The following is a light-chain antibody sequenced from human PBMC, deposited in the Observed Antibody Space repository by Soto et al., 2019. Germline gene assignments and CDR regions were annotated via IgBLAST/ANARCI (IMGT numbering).Light chain of an antibody. CDR2: KAS. Sequence: DIQMTQSPSTLSASVGDRVTITCRASQSVDTCLAWYQQKPGKAPHLLIYKASSLETGGPSRFSGSGSVTAFTLTIRSLQPDDFANYYCQQFYRYPWTFGQGTKVEIK. J-gene: IGKJ1*01. V-gene: IGKV1-5*03. CDR1: QSVDTC. CDR3: QQFYRYPWT.